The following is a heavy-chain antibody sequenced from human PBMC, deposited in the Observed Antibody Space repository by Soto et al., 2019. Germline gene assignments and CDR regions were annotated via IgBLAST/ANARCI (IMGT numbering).Heavy chain of an antibody. Sequence: PGGSLRLSCAASGFTFSSYAMSWVRQAPGKGLEWVSAISGSGGSTYYADSVKGRFTISRDNSKNTLYLQMNSLRAEDTAVYYCSKDGYNYRRGLHLDYWGQGTLVTFSS. CDR2: ISGSGGST. V-gene: IGHV3-23*01. D-gene: IGHD5-12*01. CDR1: GFTFSSYA. J-gene: IGHJ4*02. CDR3: SKDGYNYRRGLHLDY.